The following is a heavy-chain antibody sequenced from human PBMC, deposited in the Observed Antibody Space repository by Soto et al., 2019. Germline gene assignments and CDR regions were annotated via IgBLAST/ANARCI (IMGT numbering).Heavy chain of an antibody. J-gene: IGHJ6*02. CDR1: GYSFTSYW. Sequence: PGESLKISCKGSGYSFTSYWIGWVRQMPGKGLEWMGIIYPGDSDTRYSPSFQGQVTISADKSISTAYLQWSSLKASDTAMYYCARHKQVVPAVYYYYGMDVWGQGTTVTVTS. D-gene: IGHD2-2*01. CDR2: IYPGDSDT. V-gene: IGHV5-51*01. CDR3: ARHKQVVPAVYYYYGMDV.